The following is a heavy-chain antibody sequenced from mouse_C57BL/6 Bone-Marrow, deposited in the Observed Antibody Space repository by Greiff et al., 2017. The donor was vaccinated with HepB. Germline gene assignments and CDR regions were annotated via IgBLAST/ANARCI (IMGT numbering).Heavy chain of an antibody. V-gene: IGHV5-9-1*02. CDR2: ISSGGDYI. CDR3: TIYYGSSPYAMDY. CDR1: GFTFSSYA. J-gene: IGHJ4*01. D-gene: IGHD1-1*01. Sequence: EVKLVESGEGLVKPGGSLKLSCAASGFTFSSYAMSWVRQTPEKRLEWVAYISSGGDYIYYADTVKGRFTISRDNARNTLYLQMSSLKSEDTAMYYCTIYYGSSPYAMDYWGQGTSVTVSS.